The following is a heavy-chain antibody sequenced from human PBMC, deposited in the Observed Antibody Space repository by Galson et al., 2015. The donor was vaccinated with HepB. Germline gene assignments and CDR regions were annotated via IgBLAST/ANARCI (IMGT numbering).Heavy chain of an antibody. CDR3: ARDSRDSSGYNYYYYGMDV. CDR2: IIPILGIA. D-gene: IGHD3-22*01. CDR1: GGTFSSYT. J-gene: IGHJ6*02. V-gene: IGHV1-69*04. Sequence: SVKVSCKASGGTFSSYTISWVRQAPGQGLEWMGRIIPILGIANYAQKFQGRVTITADKSTSTAYMELSSLRSEDTAVYYCARDSRDSSGYNYYYYGMDVWGQGTTVTVSS.